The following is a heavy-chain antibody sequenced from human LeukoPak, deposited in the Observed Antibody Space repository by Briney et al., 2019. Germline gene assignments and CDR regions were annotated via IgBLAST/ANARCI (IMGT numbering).Heavy chain of an antibody. D-gene: IGHD3-16*01. CDR2: IYSGGTT. V-gene: IGHV3-66*01. Sequence: GGSLRLSCAASGFTVSTNHMSWVRQAPGRGLEWVSLIYSGGTTYYADSVKGRFTISRDNSKNTLHLQMYTLRAEDTAVYYCARVTLWAFDIWGQGTVVTVSS. CDR1: GFTVSTNH. J-gene: IGHJ3*02. CDR3: ARVTLWAFDI.